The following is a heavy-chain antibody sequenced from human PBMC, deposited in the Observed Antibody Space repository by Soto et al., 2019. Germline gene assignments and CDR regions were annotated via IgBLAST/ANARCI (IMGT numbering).Heavy chain of an antibody. J-gene: IGHJ4*02. CDR2: ISSTSTFI. Sequence: EVQLVESGGGLVKPGDSLRLSCAASGFTFSDYSVNWVRQAPGKGLEWVSSISSTSTFIYYADSVRGRFTISRDNAKNSLYLQMNSLRAEDTAAYYCTRFYGDYGTLSDYWGRGTLVTVSS. D-gene: IGHD4-17*01. CDR1: GFTFSDYS. V-gene: IGHV3-21*01. CDR3: TRFYGDYGTLSDY.